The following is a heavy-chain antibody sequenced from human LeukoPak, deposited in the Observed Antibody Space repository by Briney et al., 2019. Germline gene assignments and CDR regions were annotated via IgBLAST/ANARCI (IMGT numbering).Heavy chain of an antibody. CDR2: INTNTGNP. Sequence: GASVKVSCKASGYTFTSYAMNWVRQAPGQGLEWMGWINTNTGNPTYAQGFTGRFVFSLDTSVSTAYLQISSLKAEDTAVYYCARRVKSGYDLYYFDYWGQGTLVTVSS. J-gene: IGHJ4*02. CDR1: GYTFTSYA. CDR3: ARRVKSGYDLYYFDY. D-gene: IGHD5-12*01. V-gene: IGHV7-4-1*02.